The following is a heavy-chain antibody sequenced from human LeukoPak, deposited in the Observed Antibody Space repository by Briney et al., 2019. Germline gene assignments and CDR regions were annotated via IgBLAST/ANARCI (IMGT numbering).Heavy chain of an antibody. V-gene: IGHV3-30*03. CDR1: GFTFSSYG. J-gene: IGHJ4*02. Sequence: GGSLRLSCAASGFTFSSYGMHWVRQAPGKGLEWVAVISYDGSNKYYADSVKGRFTISRGNSKNTLYLQMNSLRAEDTAVYYCARHGYSSSAPLDYWGQGTLVTVSS. CDR2: ISYDGSNK. CDR3: ARHGYSSSAPLDY. D-gene: IGHD6-6*01.